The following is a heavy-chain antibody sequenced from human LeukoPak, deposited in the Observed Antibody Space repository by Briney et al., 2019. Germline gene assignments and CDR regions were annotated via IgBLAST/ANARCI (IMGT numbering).Heavy chain of an antibody. CDR3: ARGRVGILLWHAFDI. V-gene: IGHV3-21*01. Sequence: GGSLRLSCAASGFTFSSYAMSWVRQAPGKGLEWVSSISSSSSYIYYADSVKGRFTISRDNAKNSLYLQMNSLRAEDTAVYYCARGRVGILLWHAFDIWGQGTMVTVSS. J-gene: IGHJ3*02. CDR1: GFTFSSYA. CDR2: ISSSSSYI. D-gene: IGHD3-10*01.